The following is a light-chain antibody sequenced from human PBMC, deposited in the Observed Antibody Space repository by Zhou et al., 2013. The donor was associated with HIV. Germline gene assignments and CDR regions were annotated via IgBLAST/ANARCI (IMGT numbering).Light chain of an antibody. CDR3: QQCNIYPYT. CDR1: QSIGSS. Sequence: DIQLTQSPSFLSASVGDRVTITCRASQSIGSSLAWFQQRAGKAPKLLIHKASSLESGVPSRFSGGGSDREFTLTISSLQPDDFASYYCQQCNIYPYTFGQGTKVEIK. V-gene: IGKV1-5*03. CDR2: KAS. J-gene: IGKJ2*01.